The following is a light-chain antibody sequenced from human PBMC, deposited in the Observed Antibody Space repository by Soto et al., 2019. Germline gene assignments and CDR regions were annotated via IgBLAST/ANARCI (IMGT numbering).Light chain of an antibody. Sequence: QSALTQPASVSGSSGQSITISCTGTSNDVGFYNFVSWYQQHPGKAPKLMIYEVSNRPSGVSNRFSGSKSGNTASLTISGLQAEDESHYYCSSSSGSSNLHVVFGGGTKVTVL. J-gene: IGLJ2*01. CDR1: SNDVGFYNF. V-gene: IGLV2-14*01. CDR2: EVS. CDR3: SSSSGSSNLHVV.